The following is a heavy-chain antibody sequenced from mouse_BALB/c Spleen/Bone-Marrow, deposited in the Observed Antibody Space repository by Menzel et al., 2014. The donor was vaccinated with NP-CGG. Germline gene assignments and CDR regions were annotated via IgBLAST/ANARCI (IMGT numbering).Heavy chain of an antibody. Sequence: QVQLQQSGAELVRPGTSVKVSCKASGYAFTNYLIECVKQRPGQGLEWIGVINPGSGGTNYNEKFKGKATLTADKSSSTAYMQLSSLTSDDSAVYFCAGWDYAMDYWGQGTSVTVSS. CDR3: AGWDYAMDY. CDR1: GYAFTNYL. V-gene: IGHV1-54*01. J-gene: IGHJ4*01. CDR2: INPGSGGT.